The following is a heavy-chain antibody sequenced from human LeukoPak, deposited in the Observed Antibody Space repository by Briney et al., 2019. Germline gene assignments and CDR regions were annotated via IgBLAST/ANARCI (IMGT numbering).Heavy chain of an antibody. CDR2: AYSSGST. CDR3: ASYIIESRLDD. D-gene: IGHD2-15*01. CDR1: AGSPSSSRYY. J-gene: IGHJ4*02. Sequence: PETLSLTCTVSAGSPSSSRYYCGWLRDPPGNGLEWMGSAYSSGSTYYNPSLKSLVTISVDTSKSQYSQKLSSVTVADAAVYYCASYIIESRLDDWGQGTLVTVSS. V-gene: IGHV4-39*01.